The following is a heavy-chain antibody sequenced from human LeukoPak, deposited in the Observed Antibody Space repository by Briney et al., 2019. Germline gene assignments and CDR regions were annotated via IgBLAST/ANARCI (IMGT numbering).Heavy chain of an antibody. D-gene: IGHD3-16*02. CDR3: ATDRAPGTFGGVIPRPYYYYMDV. J-gene: IGHJ6*03. V-gene: IGHV1-24*01. CDR1: GYTLTELS. CDR2: FDPEDGET. Sequence: ASVKVSCKVSGYTLTELSMHWVRQAPGKGLEWMGVFDPEDGETIYAQKFQGRVTMTEDTSTDTDYMELSSLRSEDTAVYYCATDRAPGTFGGVIPRPYYYYMDVWGKGTTVTVSS.